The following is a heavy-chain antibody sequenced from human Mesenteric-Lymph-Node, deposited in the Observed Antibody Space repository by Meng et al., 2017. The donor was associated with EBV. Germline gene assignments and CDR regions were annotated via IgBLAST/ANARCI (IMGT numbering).Heavy chain of an antibody. CDR2: IYHSGTS. D-gene: IGHD3-10*01. V-gene: IGHV4-4*02. Sequence: VHPRVSAPGLVKHSGTLSLMCAVSGGSISSNNWLTWVRQPPGKGLEWIAEIYHSGTSNYNPSLKSLLTVSVDKSKNQFSLKLTSVTAADTAVYYCARDLLRGVIHSWGQGTLVTVSS. CDR1: GGSISSNNW. CDR3: ARDLLRGVIHS. J-gene: IGHJ4*02.